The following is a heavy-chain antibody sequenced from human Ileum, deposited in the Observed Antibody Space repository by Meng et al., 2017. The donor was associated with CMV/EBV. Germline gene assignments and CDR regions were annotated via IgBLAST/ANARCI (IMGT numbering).Heavy chain of an antibody. CDR1: GGSISSNY. V-gene: IGHV4-59*01. CDR3: ARVKYSYGWEWFDP. J-gene: IGHJ5*02. CDR2: TYYTGST. D-gene: IGHD5-18*01. Sequence: GSLRLSCTVSGGSISSNYWAWIRRPPGKALEWIGHTYYTGSTKYNPSLQSRVIISVDTSKNQFSLKLSSVTAADTAVYYCARVKYSYGWEWFDPWGQGTLVTVSS.